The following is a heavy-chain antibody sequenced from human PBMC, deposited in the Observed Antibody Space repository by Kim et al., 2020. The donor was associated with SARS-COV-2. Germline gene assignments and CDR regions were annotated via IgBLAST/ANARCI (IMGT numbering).Heavy chain of an antibody. D-gene: IGHD6-13*01. V-gene: IGHV5-51*01. CDR3: ARRLVIAAAGTSGWFDP. CDR1: GYSFTSYW. Sequence: GESLKISCKGSGYSFTSYWIGWVRQMPGKGLEWMGIIYPGDSDTRYSPSFQGQVTISADKSISTAYLQWSSLKASDTAMYYCARRLVIAAAGTSGWFDPWGQGTLVTVSS. CDR2: IYPGDSDT. J-gene: IGHJ5*02.